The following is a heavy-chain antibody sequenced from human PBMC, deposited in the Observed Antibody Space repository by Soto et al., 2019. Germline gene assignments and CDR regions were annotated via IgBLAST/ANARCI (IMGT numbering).Heavy chain of an antibody. V-gene: IGHV3-74*01. CDR1: GFTFSMYW. CDR2: INDDGIST. D-gene: IGHD1-1*01. J-gene: IGHJ4*02. CDR3: TRGPRSTSTGTGAF. Sequence: PGGSLRLSCAASGFTFSMYWMHWVRQVPGKGPEWVSEINDDGISTNSAASVKGRFTISRDNAKNILYLQMNALRVEDTAVYYCTRGPRSTSTGTGAFWGQGTLVTVSS.